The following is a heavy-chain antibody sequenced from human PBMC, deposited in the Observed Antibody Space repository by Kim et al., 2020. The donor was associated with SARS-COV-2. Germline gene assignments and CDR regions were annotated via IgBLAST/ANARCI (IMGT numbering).Heavy chain of an antibody. J-gene: IGHJ4*02. CDR3: ARDKQQLVSDY. CDR2: IHSSGRT. CDR1: GGSVSSDEYR. Sequence: SETLSLTCTVSGGSVSSDEYRWSWIRQPPGEGLEWIGYIHSSGRTYYNPSLKSRLTISVDTSKNHFSLELSSVTAADTAVYYCARDKQQLVSDYWGQGT. V-gene: IGHV4-30-4*01. D-gene: IGHD6-13*01.